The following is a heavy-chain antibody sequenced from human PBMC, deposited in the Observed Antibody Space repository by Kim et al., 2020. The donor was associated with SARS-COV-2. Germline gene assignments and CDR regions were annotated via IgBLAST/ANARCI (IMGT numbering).Heavy chain of an antibody. V-gene: IGHV4-39*01. CDR1: GGSISSSSYY. CDR3: ARHLRGTMIVVVITPLNYFDY. D-gene: IGHD3-22*01. J-gene: IGHJ4*02. CDR2: IYYSGST. Sequence: SETLSLTCTVSGGSISSSSYYWGWIRQPPGKGLEWIGSIYYSGSTYYNPSLKSRVTISVDTSKNQFSLKLSSVTAADTAVYYCARHLRGTMIVVVITPLNYFDYWGQGTVVTVSS.